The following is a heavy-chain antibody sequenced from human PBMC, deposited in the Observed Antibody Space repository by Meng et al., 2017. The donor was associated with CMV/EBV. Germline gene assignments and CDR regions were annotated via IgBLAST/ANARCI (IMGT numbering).Heavy chain of an antibody. CDR3: AREFGSGDY. V-gene: IGHV3-74*01. D-gene: IGHD3-3*01. J-gene: IGHJ4*02. Sequence: GGSLRLSCAASGFIFSNYWMHWVRQAPGKGLVWVSRINGDGSSTNYADSVKGRFTISRDNAKNTLYLQMNSLRVEDTAVYYCAREFGSGDYWGQGALVTVSS. CDR2: INGDGSST. CDR1: GFIFSNYW.